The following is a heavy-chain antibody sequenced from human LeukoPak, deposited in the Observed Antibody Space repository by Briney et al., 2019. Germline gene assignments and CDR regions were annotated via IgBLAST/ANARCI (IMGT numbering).Heavy chain of an antibody. Sequence: GGSLRLSCAASGFTFSSYSMNWVRQAPGKGLEWVSSISSSNSYIYNADSVKGRFTISRDNAKNTLYLQMNNLRAEDTAVYYCARDNEYCTGGTCRLDYWGQGALVTVSS. CDR2: ISSSNSYI. V-gene: IGHV3-21*01. CDR1: GFTFSSYS. J-gene: IGHJ4*02. CDR3: ARDNEYCTGGTCRLDY. D-gene: IGHD2-15*01.